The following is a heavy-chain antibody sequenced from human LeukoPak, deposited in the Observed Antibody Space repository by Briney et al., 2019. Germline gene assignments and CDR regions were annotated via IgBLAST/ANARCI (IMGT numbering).Heavy chain of an antibody. J-gene: IGHJ4*02. D-gene: IGHD3/OR15-3a*01. V-gene: IGHV3-74*03. CDR1: GFTFSNHW. Sequence: GGSLRLSCAASGFTFSNHWMNWVRQVPGKGLAWVSHISHDGSEKKYADSVKGRFTISRDNAKETLDLEMNRLRAEDTAVYYCVRDGLGTFHYDWWGQGTLVTVSS. CDR3: VRDGLGTFHYDW. CDR2: ISHDGSEK.